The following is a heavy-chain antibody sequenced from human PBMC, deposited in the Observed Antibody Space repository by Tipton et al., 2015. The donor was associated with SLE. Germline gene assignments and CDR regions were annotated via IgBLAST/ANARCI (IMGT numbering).Heavy chain of an antibody. Sequence: GSLRLSCAASGFTFSSYSMNWVRQAPGKGLEWVSSISSSSSCIYYADSVKGRFTISRDNAKNSLYLQMNSLRAEDTAVYYCARDRLRPGGEEAFDIWGQGTMVTVSS. CDR1: GFTFSSYS. V-gene: IGHV3-21*04. J-gene: IGHJ3*02. CDR3: ARDRLRPGGEEAFDI. CDR2: ISSSSSCI. D-gene: IGHD2-8*02.